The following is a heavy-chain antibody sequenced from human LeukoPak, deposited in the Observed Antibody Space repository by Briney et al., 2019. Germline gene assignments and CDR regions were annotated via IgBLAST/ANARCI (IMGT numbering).Heavy chain of an antibody. V-gene: IGHV3-66*02. J-gene: IGHJ4*02. Sequence: GGSLRLSCAASGFTVEAHFMSWVRQAPGKGLEWDSVLYHGDRTHYADSVKGRFTISRDSSKNTLYLQMKSLRAEDTAVYYCARDRDDSSVLHYFDYWGQGTLVTVSS. CDR1: GFTVEAHF. CDR3: ARDRDDSSVLHYFDY. D-gene: IGHD3-22*01. CDR2: LYHGDRT.